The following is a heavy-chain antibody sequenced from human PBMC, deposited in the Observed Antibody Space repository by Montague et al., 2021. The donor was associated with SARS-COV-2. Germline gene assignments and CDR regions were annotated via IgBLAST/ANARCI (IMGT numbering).Heavy chain of an antibody. V-gene: IGHV4-31*03. J-gene: IGHJ6*02. CDR1: GATITSGRYC. CDR3: ARWAALIYYYGLDV. CDR2: IYYNGST. D-gene: IGHD3-10*01. Sequence: TLSLTCTVSGATITSGRYCWTWIRQHPGICLEYIGNIYYNGSTYYTPSLKSRLTMSVDMSKNQFSLKLRSVTAADTAMYFCARWAALIYYYGLDVWGRGTTVTVSS.